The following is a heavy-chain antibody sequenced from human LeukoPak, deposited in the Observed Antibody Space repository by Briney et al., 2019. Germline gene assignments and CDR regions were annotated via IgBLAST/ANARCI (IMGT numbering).Heavy chain of an antibody. J-gene: IGHJ6*02. CDR1: GFTFRDYY. CDR3: ARDLVATIIKAACGMDV. V-gene: IGHV3-11*01. D-gene: IGHD5-12*01. CDR2: ISSSGSTI. Sequence: SGGSLRLSCAASGFTFRDYYMSWIRQAPGKGLEWVSYISSSGSTIYYADSVKGRFTISRDNAKNSLYLQMNSLRAEDTAVYYCARDLVATIIKAACGMDVWGQGTTVTVSS.